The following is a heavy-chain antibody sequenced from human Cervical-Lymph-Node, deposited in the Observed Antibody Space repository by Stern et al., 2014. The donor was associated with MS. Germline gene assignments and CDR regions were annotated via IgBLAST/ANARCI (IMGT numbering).Heavy chain of an antibody. V-gene: IGHV1-2*02. CDR1: TDTFTAYD. CDR2: VYCNSGAI. J-gene: IGHJ4*02. Sequence: VQLVESGAGVKQPGTSVKVSCKASTDTFTAYDLHWVRQAPGQGLEWLGWVYCNSGAIKYAQKFQGRVPMTRDTSISTAYMELSRLTSDDTAVYYCARDAPGPVDQTACYDYWGQGTLVTVSS. D-gene: IGHD2-21*01. CDR3: ARDAPGPVDQTACYDY.